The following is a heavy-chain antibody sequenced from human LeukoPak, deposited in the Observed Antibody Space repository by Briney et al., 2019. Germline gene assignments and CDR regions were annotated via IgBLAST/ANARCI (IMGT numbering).Heavy chain of an antibody. CDR1: GFTFSSYA. Sequence: GGSLRLSCAASGFTFSSYAMSWVRQAPGKGLEWVSSISSISSFIYYADSLEGRFTISRDNAQNSLYLQMNSLRAEDTAVYYCARDSEGLYGDFDTVNWFDPWGQGTLVTVSS. CDR3: ARDSEGLYGDFDTVNWFDP. J-gene: IGHJ5*02. CDR2: ISSISSFI. V-gene: IGHV3-21*01. D-gene: IGHD4-17*01.